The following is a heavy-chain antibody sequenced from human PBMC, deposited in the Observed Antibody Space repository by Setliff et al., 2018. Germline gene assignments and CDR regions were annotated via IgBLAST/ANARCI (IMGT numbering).Heavy chain of an antibody. CDR3: AGGQPLVRKYYYYMDV. V-gene: IGHV1-69*13. CDR1: GGSFSSYA. D-gene: IGHD3-10*01. Sequence: SVKVSCKASGGSFSSYAIIWVRQAPGQGLELMGGIIPAFTTANYAPNFHDRLRITADESTSTAYMELSSLGSEDTAVYYCAGGQPLVRKYYYYMDVWGKGTTVTVSS. J-gene: IGHJ6*03. CDR2: IIPAFTTA.